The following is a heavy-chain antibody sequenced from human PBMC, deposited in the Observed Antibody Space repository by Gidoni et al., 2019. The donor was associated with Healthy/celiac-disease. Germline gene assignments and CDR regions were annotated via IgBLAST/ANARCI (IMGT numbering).Heavy chain of an antibody. D-gene: IGHD4-4*01. CDR2: IWYDGSNK. V-gene: IGHV3-33*01. CDR1: GFTFSSYG. Sequence: QVQLVESGGGVVQPGRSLSLSCAASGFTFSSYGMHWVRQAPGKGLEWVAVIWYDGSNKYYADSVKGRFTISRDNSKNTLYLQMNSLRAEDTAVYYCARGVDDYSNQRVMDVWGQGTTVTVSS. J-gene: IGHJ6*02. CDR3: ARGVDDYSNQRVMDV.